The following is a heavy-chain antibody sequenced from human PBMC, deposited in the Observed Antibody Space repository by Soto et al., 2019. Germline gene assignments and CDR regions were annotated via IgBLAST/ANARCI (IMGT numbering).Heavy chain of an antibody. D-gene: IGHD2-15*01. CDR2: INPNSGGT. CDR1: GYTFTGYY. V-gene: IGHV1-2*02. Sequence: QVQLVQSGAKVKKPGASVKVSCKASGYTFTGYYIHWVRQAPGQGLEWMGWINPNSGGTKYPQKFQGVVTMTRDTSIRTVYMSLTGLISDDTAVYFCARDLAKGGGSAGFDYWGQGTLVAVSS. CDR3: ARDLAKGGGSAGFDY. J-gene: IGHJ4*02.